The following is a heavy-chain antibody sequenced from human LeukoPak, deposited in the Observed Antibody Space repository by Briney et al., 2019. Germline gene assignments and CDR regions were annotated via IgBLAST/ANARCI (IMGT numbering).Heavy chain of an antibody. J-gene: IGHJ4*02. D-gene: IGHD6-19*01. CDR1: GYTFSNYG. Sequence: ASVEVSYKASGYTFSNYGISWVRQAPGLGLEWMGWTSYNGNTNYAQKFQDRVTMTTDTSTTTAYMELRSLESDDTAVYYCARHSGSGWQALGYWGQGTLVTVSS. V-gene: IGHV1-18*04. CDR3: ARHSGSGWQALGY. CDR2: TSYNGNT.